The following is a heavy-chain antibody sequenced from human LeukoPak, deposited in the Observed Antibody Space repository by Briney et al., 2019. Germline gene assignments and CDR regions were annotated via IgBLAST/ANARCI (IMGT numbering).Heavy chain of an antibody. CDR1: GGSISSGSYY. V-gene: IGHV4-61*10. D-gene: IGHD3-10*02. CDR3: ARHTEDDYYVAFDI. J-gene: IGHJ3*02. Sequence: SETLSLTCTVSGGSISSGSYYWSWIRQPAGKGLEWIGYIYYSGSTNYNPPLKSRVTISVDTSKNQFSLKLSSVTAADTAVYYCARHTEDDYYVAFDIWGQGTMVTVSS. CDR2: IYYSGST.